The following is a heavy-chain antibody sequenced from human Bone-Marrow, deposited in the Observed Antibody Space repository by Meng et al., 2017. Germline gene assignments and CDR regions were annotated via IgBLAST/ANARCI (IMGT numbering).Heavy chain of an antibody. Sequence: ASVKVSCKASGYTFTSYGISWVRQAPGQGLEGMGWINPNSGGTNYAQKFQGRVTMTRDTSISTAYMELSRLRSDDTAVYYCARDLSSGSIWGQGTLVTVSS. V-gene: IGHV1-2*02. CDR3: ARDLSSGSI. CDR1: GYTFTSYG. CDR2: INPNSGGT. J-gene: IGHJ4*02. D-gene: IGHD3-22*01.